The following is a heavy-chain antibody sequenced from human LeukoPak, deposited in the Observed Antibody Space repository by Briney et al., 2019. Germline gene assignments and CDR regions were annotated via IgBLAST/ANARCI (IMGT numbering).Heavy chain of an antibody. J-gene: IGHJ4*02. CDR2: ISYDGSNK. Sequence: GGSLRLSCAASGFTFSSYGMHWVRQAPGKGLEWVAVISYDGSNKYYADSVKGRFTISRDNSKNTLYLQMNSLRAEDTAVYYCARAQFSVDTAMVDYWGQGTLVTVSS. D-gene: IGHD5-18*01. CDR1: GFTFSSYG. V-gene: IGHV3-30*03. CDR3: ARAQFSVDTAMVDY.